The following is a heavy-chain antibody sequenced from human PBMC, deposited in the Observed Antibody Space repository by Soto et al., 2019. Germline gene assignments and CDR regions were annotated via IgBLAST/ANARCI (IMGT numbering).Heavy chain of an antibody. CDR1: GFSLSDYW. CDR2: ITRDGSST. J-gene: IGHJ4*02. Sequence: EVQLVESGGGVVQPGGSLRLSCAASGFSLSDYWMHWVRQAPGEGLVWLSRITRDGSSTNYADSVKGRFTISRDNAKTTLYLQGKSLRGEDTAVYYCARGANGYYYFDYWGQGTLVTVSS. CDR3: ARGANGYYYFDY. V-gene: IGHV3-74*01. D-gene: IGHD5-18*01.